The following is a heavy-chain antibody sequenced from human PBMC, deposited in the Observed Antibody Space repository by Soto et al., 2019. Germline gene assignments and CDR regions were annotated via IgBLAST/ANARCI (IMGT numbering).Heavy chain of an antibody. CDR3: ARVYGIYYFDY. Sequence: SETLSLTCTVSGGSIISYYCIFVRQPPGKGLEWIVYIYYSGSTNYNPSLKSRVTISVDTSKNQFSLKLSSVTAADTAVYYCARVYGIYYFDYWGQGTLVTVSS. CDR1: GGSIISYY. J-gene: IGHJ4*02. D-gene: IGHD2-2*02. V-gene: IGHV4-59*01. CDR2: IYYSGST.